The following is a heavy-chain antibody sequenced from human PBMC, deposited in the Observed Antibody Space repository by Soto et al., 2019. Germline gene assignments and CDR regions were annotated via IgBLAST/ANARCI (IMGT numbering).Heavy chain of an antibody. V-gene: IGHV3-23*01. CDR2: ISSSGGST. D-gene: IGHD6-19*01. Sequence: VQLLESGGGLVQPGGSLRLSCAASGFTYAMSWVRQAPGKGLEWVSGISSSGGSTYYADSVKGRFTISRDNSKNTLYLQMNSLRAEDTAVYYCAKDGVYGSGRPYYFDFWGQGTLVTVSS. CDR3: AKDGVYGSGRPYYFDF. CDR1: GFTYA. J-gene: IGHJ4*02.